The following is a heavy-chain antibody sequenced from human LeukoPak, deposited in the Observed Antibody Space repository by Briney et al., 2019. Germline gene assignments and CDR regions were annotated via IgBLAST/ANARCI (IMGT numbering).Heavy chain of an antibody. CDR1: GFTFSSYA. Sequence: AGGSLRLSCAASGFTFSSYAMHWVRQAPGKGLEGVAIISSGGNNKHYAHSVKGRFTISRDNSENKLYLQMNSLRAEDTALYYCARESGALRGYSYGHWGQGTLVTVSS. V-gene: IGHV3-30*04. CDR3: ARESGALRGYSYGH. CDR2: ISSGGNNK. J-gene: IGHJ4*02. D-gene: IGHD5-18*01.